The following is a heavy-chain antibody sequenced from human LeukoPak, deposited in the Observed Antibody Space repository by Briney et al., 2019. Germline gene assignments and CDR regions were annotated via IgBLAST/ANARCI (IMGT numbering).Heavy chain of an antibody. CDR3: ARRAAFKRGFYYYYMDV. D-gene: IGHD1-1*01. V-gene: IGHV5-51*01. CDR2: IYPGDSDT. J-gene: IGHJ6*03. Sequence: PGESLKISYKGSGYSFTNYWIGWVRQMPGKGLEWMGIIYPGDSDTRYGPSFQGQVTISADKSISTAYLQWSSMKASDTAMYYCARRAAFKRGFYYYYMDVWGKGTTVTVSS. CDR1: GYSFTNYW.